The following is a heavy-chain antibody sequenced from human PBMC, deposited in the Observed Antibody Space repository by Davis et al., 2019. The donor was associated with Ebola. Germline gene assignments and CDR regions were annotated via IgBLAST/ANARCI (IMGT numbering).Heavy chain of an antibody. CDR3: ARLYSSSAPFDY. Sequence: MPSETLSLTCTVSGGSISSSSYYWGWIRQPPGKGLEWIGSIYYSGSTYYNPSLKSRVTISVDTSKNQFSLKLSSVTAADTAVYYCARLYSSSAPFDYWGQGTLVTVSS. CDR1: GGSISSSSYY. V-gene: IGHV4-39*01. CDR2: IYYSGST. D-gene: IGHD6-6*01. J-gene: IGHJ4*02.